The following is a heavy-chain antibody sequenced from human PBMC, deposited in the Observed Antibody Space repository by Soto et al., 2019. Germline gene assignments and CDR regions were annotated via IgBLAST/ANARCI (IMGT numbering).Heavy chain of an antibody. J-gene: IGHJ5*02. D-gene: IGHD3-10*01. Sequence: QVQLVQSGAEVKKPGASVKVSCKASGYTFTIYGISWVRQAPGQGLEWMGWISAYNGNTNYAQKLQGRVTMTTDTSKSPADMELRCLRSDDTTAYYCARSTPKGRFGEFDRFDPWGQGTLVTVSS. CDR3: ARSTPKGRFGEFDRFDP. CDR1: GYTFTIYG. CDR2: ISAYNGNT. V-gene: IGHV1-18*01.